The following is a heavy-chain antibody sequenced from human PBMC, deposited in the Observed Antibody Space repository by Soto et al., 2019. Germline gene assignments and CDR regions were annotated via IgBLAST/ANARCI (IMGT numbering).Heavy chain of an antibody. J-gene: IGHJ5*02. D-gene: IGHD3-9*01. V-gene: IGHV1-69*13. CDR1: GGTFSSYA. CDR2: IKPIFGTA. Sequence: ASVKVSCKASGGTFSSYAISWVRQAPGQGLEWMGGIKPIFGTANYAQKFQGRVTITADESTSTAYMELSSPRSEDTAAYYCASVSELSAYFNWFDPWGQGDLVNVSS. CDR3: ASVSELSAYFNWFDP.